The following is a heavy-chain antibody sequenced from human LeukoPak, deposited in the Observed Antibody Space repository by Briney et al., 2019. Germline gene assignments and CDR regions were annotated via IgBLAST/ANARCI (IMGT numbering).Heavy chain of an antibody. Sequence: SETLSLTCTVSGGSISSGGYYWSWIRQHPGKGLEWIGYIYYSGSTYYNPSLKSRVTISVDTSKNQFSLKLSSVTAADTAVYYCARSLYYYDSSGTVDYWGQGTLVTVSS. CDR2: IYYSGST. D-gene: IGHD3-22*01. CDR1: GGSISSGGYY. CDR3: ARSLYYYDSSGTVDY. J-gene: IGHJ4*02. V-gene: IGHV4-31*03.